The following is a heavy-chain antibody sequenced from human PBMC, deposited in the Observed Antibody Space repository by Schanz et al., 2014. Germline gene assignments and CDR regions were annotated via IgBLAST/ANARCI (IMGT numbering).Heavy chain of an antibody. Sequence: DVQLLESGGGLVQPGGSLRLSCAASGFTFNSYAMTWVRQAPGKGLEWVSSISHSGGSKYYADSVKGRFTISRDNSENTLYLQMNSLSADDTAVFYCARDRGYCSGGSCLTFDYWGQGTLVTDSS. CDR2: ISHSGGSK. CDR3: ARDRGYCSGGSCLTFDY. D-gene: IGHD2-15*01. CDR1: GFTFNSYA. J-gene: IGHJ4*02. V-gene: IGHV3-23*01.